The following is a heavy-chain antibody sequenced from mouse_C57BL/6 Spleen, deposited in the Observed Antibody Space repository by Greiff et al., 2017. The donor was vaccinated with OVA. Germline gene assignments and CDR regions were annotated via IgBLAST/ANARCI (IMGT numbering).Heavy chain of an antibody. CDR3: ARIGYDYDVYFDY. V-gene: IGHV1-55*01. CDR2: IYPGSGST. J-gene: IGHJ2*01. CDR1: GYTFTSYW. D-gene: IGHD2-4*01. Sequence: QVQLQQSGAELVKPGASVKMSCKASGYTFTSYWITWVKQRPGQGLEWIGDIYPGSGSTNYNEKFKSKATLTVDTSSSTAYMQLSSLTSEDSAVYYCARIGYDYDVYFDYWGQGTTLTVSS.